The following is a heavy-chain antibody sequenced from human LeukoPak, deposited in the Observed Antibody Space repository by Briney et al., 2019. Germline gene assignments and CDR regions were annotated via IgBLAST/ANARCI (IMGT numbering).Heavy chain of an antibody. CDR2: ISGSGGST. Sequence: PGESLRLSCAASGFTFSSYAMSWVRQAPGKGLEWVSAISGSGGSTYYADSVKGRFTISRDNSKNTLYLQMNSLRAEDTAVYYCAKPEGSSWPRGWFDPWGQGTLVTVSS. J-gene: IGHJ5*02. CDR3: AKPEGSSWPRGWFDP. CDR1: GFTFSSYA. D-gene: IGHD6-13*01. V-gene: IGHV3-23*01.